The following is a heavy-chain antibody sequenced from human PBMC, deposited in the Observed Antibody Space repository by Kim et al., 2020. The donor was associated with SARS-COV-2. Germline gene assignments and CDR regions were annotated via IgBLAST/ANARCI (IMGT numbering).Heavy chain of an antibody. CDR3: ARDGLGGHYYDSSGYSPFDY. D-gene: IGHD3-22*01. CDR1: GFTFSSYA. Sequence: GGSLRLSCAASGFTFSSYAMHWVRQAPGKGLEWVAVISYDGSNKYYADSVKGRFTISRDNSKNTLYLQMNSLRAEDTAVYYCARDGLGGHYYDSSGYSPFDYWGQGTLVTVSS. V-gene: IGHV3-30-3*01. CDR2: ISYDGSNK. J-gene: IGHJ4*02.